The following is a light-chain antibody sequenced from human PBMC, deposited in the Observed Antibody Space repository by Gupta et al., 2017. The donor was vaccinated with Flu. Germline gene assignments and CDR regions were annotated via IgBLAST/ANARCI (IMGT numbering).Light chain of an antibody. CDR2: DAS. CDR1: QSVSNY. Sequence: EVVLTQSPATLSLSPGERATLSCRASQSVSNYLAWYQQKPGQPPRLLLYDASNRATGIPARFSGSGSGTDFTLTISSLEPEDFAVYYCQQRSNWPFLTFGGGTEVEIK. J-gene: IGKJ4*01. CDR3: QQRSNWPFLT. V-gene: IGKV3-11*01.